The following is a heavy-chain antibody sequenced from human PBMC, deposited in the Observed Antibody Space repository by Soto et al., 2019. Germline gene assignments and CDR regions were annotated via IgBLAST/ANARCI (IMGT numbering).Heavy chain of an antibody. CDR3: ARAVAVAADFDY. V-gene: IGHV1-3*01. Sequence: ASVKVSXKASGYTFTGYAMHWVRQAPGQRLEWMGWINAGNGNTKYSQKFQGRVTITRDTSASTAYMELSSLRSEDTAVYYCARAVAVAADFDYWGQGTLVTVSS. CDR2: INAGNGNT. J-gene: IGHJ4*02. CDR1: GYTFTGYA. D-gene: IGHD6-19*01.